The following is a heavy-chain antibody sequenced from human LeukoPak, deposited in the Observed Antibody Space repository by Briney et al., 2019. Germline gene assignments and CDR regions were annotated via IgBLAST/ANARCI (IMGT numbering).Heavy chain of an antibody. CDR3: ARDLVGATPEPPGYYYYGMDV. CDR1: RYTFTSYY. CDR2: INPSGGST. Sequence: ASVKVSCKASRYTFTSYYMHWVRQAPGQGLEWMGIINPSGGSTSYAQKFQGRVTMTRDTSTSTVYMELSSLKSEDTAVYYCARDLVGATPEPPGYYYYGMDVWGQGTTVTVSS. J-gene: IGHJ6*02. D-gene: IGHD1-26*01. V-gene: IGHV1-46*01.